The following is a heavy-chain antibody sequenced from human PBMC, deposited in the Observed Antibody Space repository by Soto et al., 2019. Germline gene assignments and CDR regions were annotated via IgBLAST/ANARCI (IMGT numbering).Heavy chain of an antibody. V-gene: IGHV3-48*03. CDR1: GFTFSSYE. J-gene: IGHJ3*02. Sequence: GGSLRLSCAASGFTFSSYEMNWVRQAPGKGLEWVSYISSSGSTIYYADSVKGRFTISRDNAKNSLYLQMNSLRAEDTAVYYCARGSLRFLEWLLDAFDIWGQGTMVTVSS. D-gene: IGHD3-3*01. CDR2: ISSSGSTI. CDR3: ARGSLRFLEWLLDAFDI.